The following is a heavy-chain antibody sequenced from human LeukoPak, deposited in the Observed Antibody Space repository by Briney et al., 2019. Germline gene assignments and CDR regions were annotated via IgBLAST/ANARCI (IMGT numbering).Heavy chain of an antibody. J-gene: IGHJ5*02. V-gene: IGHV1-2*02. CDR2: INPNSGGT. D-gene: IGHD2-15*01. CDR1: GYSFTDYS. Sequence: ASVKVSCKASGYSFTDYSMHWMRQAPGQGLEWMGWINPNSGGTNYAQKFQGRVTMTRDTSINTAYMELSRLRSDDTAVYYCARAPVVVVTATPRIVWFDPWGQGTLVTVSS. CDR3: ARAPVVVVTATPRIVWFDP.